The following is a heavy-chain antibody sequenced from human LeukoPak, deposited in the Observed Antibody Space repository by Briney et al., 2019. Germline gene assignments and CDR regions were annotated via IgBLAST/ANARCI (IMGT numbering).Heavy chain of an antibody. J-gene: IGHJ3*02. V-gene: IGHV3-30-3*01. D-gene: IGHD2-15*01. CDR3: ARGRAYAFDI. CDR2: ISYDGSNK. Sequence: GGSPRLSCAASGFTFSSYAMHWVRQAPGRGLEWVAVISYDGSNKYYAGSVKGRFTISRDNSKNTLYLQMNSLRAEDTAVYYCARGRAYAFDIWGQGTMVTVSS. CDR1: GFTFSSYA.